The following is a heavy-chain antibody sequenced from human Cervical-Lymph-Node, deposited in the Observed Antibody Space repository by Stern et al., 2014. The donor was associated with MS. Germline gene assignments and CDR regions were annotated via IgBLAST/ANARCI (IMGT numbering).Heavy chain of an antibody. J-gene: IGHJ3*02. CDR2: LNRTVRIT. CDR3: ARARGPGIGATHI. D-gene: IGHD6-13*01. V-gene: IGHV3-11*01. Sequence: VQLVASGGGLVKPGGSLRLSCADSGFRVSHYYMRWIRQDPGEGLEWHSYLNRTVRITYHADSVNVRFTIARDNTENSLFLQMNGLTVEDTAVYYCARARGPGIGATHIWGQGTMVTVSS. CDR1: GFRVSHYY.